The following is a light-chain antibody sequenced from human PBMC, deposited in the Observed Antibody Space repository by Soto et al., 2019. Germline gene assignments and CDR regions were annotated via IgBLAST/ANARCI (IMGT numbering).Light chain of an antibody. V-gene: IGKV4-1*01. CDR2: WAS. CDR3: QHYYSAPFT. J-gene: IGKJ3*01. Sequence: DIVMTQSPDSLAVSLGERATINCKSSQSVLYSSNNKNYLAWYQQKPGQPPKLIIHWASTRESGVPDRFSGSGSGTDFTLTISSLRAEDVAVYFCQHYYSAPFTFGPGTKVDIK. CDR1: QSVLYSSNNKNY.